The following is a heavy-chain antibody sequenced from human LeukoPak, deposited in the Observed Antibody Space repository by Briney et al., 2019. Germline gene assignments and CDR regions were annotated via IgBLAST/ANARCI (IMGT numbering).Heavy chain of an antibody. CDR3: ARDRGLRYATVVTPVDY. CDR1: GYTFASYA. J-gene: IGHJ4*02. V-gene: IGHV7-4-1*02. CDR2: INTNTENP. D-gene: IGHD4-23*01. Sequence: ASVKVSCKASGYTFASYAMNWVRQAPGQGLEWMGWINTNTENPTYAQGFTGRFVFSLDTSVSTAYLQISSLKAEDTAVYYCARDRGLRYATVVTPVDYWGQGTLVTVSS.